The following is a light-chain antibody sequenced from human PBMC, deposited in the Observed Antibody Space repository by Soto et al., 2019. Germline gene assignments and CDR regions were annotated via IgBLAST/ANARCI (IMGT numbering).Light chain of an antibody. J-gene: IGLJ1*01. V-gene: IGLV2-8*01. CDR3: SSYAGSNNYV. CDR1: SXDVGGYNY. CDR2: EVS. Sequence: QSVLTQPPSASGSPGQSVTISCTGTSXDVGGYNYVSWYQQHPGKAPKLMIYEVSKRPSGVPDRFSGSKSGNTASLTVSGLQAEDEADYYCSSYAGSNNYVFGTGTQLTVL.